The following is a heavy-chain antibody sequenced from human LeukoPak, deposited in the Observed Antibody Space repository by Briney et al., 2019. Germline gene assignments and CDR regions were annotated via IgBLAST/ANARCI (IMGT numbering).Heavy chain of an antibody. V-gene: IGHV3-21*01. D-gene: IGHD2-2*01. CDR3: ARDYLVVPAAMWWFDP. J-gene: IGHJ5*02. CDR1: GFTFSTFS. Sequence: GGSLKLPCQASGFTFSTFSLNWVGKPPGKGLNWVSSISGSGSNMFYADSVKGRFTVSRDNAKNSLYLQMNSLRAEDTALYYCARDYLVVPAAMWWFDPRGQGTLVTVSS. CDR2: ISGSGSNM.